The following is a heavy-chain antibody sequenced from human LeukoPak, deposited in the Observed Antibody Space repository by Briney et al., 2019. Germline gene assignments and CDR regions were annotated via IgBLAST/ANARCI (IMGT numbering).Heavy chain of an antibody. CDR1: GFTLSTYG. D-gene: IGHD3-10*01. Sequence: GGSLRLSCAASGFTLSTYGMHWVRQAPGKGLEYVAAISSNGGSTYYANSVKGRFTISRDNSTNTLYLQMGSLRVEDMAVYYCARRFGFGELSGWFDPWGQGTLVTVSS. J-gene: IGHJ5*02. CDR3: ARRFGFGELSGWFDP. V-gene: IGHV3-64*01. CDR2: ISSNGGST.